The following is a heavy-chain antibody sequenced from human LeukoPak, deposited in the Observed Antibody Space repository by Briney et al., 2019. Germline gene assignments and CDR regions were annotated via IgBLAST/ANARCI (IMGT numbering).Heavy chain of an antibody. D-gene: IGHD3-22*01. CDR3: AKDTYYYDSSGYFPFEF. V-gene: IGHV3-13*01. Sequence: PGGSLRLSCAASGFTFSSYDMHWVRQPTGKGLEWVSGIGTAGDTYYLGSVKGRFTISRDNSRNTLYLQMTSLRAEDTAFYYYAKDTYYYDSSGYFPFEFWGQGTLVSVS. CDR1: GFTFSSYD. CDR2: IGTAGDT. J-gene: IGHJ4*02.